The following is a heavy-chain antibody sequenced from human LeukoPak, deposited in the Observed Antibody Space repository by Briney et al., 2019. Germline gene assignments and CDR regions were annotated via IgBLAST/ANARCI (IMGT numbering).Heavy chain of an antibody. CDR3: VRRGYYYDSSDDY. J-gene: IGHJ4*02. V-gene: IGHV4-38-2*01. CDR2: IYHSGTT. Sequence: SETLSLTCSVSGYSISSGYYWGWIRPPPGKGLEWIGSIYHSGTTYYNPSLKSRVTISVDTSKNQFSLNLSSVTAADTAVYYCVRRGYYYDSSDDYWGQGTPVTVSS. D-gene: IGHD3-22*01. CDR1: GYSISSGYY.